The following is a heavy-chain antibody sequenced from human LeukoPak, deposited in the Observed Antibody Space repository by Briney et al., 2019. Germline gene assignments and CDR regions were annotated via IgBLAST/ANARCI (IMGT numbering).Heavy chain of an antibody. Sequence: QPGGSLRLSCAASGFTFSSYAMHWVRQAPGKGLEWAAVISYDGSNKYYADSVKGRFTISRDNSKNTLYLQMNSLRAEDTAVYYCARSRGRGSPNWFDPWGQGTLVTVSS. CDR1: GFTFSSYA. V-gene: IGHV3-30-3*01. D-gene: IGHD3-16*01. J-gene: IGHJ5*02. CDR3: ARSRGRGSPNWFDP. CDR2: ISYDGSNK.